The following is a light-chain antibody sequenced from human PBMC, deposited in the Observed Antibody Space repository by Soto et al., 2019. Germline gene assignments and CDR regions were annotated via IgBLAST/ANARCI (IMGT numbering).Light chain of an antibody. J-gene: IGKJ1*01. CDR3: LQHITYPWT. Sequence: DIQITQYPSAMSASVGDRVTITCRASQGISNYLAWFQQKPGKVPKRLISAASSLQSGVPSRFRGSGSGTEFTLTISSLQPEDFATYYCLQHITYPWTFGQGTKVEIK. V-gene: IGKV1-17*03. CDR2: AAS. CDR1: QGISNY.